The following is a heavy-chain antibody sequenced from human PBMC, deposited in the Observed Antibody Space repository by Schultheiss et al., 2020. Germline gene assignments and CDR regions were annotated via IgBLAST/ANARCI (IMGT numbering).Heavy chain of an antibody. J-gene: IGHJ4*02. CDR2: IIPIFGTA. D-gene: IGHD5-12*01. Sequence: SVKVSCKASGGTFSSYAISWVRQAPGQGLEWMGGIIPIFGTANYAQKFQGRVTITADESTSTAYMELSSLRSEDTAVYYCAGGAGGWLPYYFDYWGQGTLVTVSS. V-gene: IGHV1-69*13. CDR1: GGTFSSYA. CDR3: AGGAGGWLPYYFDY.